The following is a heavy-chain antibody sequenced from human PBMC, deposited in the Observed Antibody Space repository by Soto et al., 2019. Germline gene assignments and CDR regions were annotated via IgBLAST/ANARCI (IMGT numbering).Heavy chain of an antibody. D-gene: IGHD3-3*01. CDR2: ISYDGSNK. Sequence: GGSLRLSCAASGFTFSSYAMHWVRQAPGKGLEWVAVISYDGSNKYYADSVKGRFTISRDNSKNTLYLQMNSLRAEDTAVYYCARAVAVFGVVTHAFDIWGQGTMVTVSS. CDR1: GFTFSSYA. J-gene: IGHJ3*02. V-gene: IGHV3-30-3*01. CDR3: ARAVAVFGVVTHAFDI.